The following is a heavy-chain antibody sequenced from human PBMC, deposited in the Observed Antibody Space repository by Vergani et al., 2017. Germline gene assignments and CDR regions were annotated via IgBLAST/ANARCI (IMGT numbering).Heavy chain of an antibody. CDR3: AVPQGTSAYYYGGFDY. Sequence: EVQLLESGGGLVQPGGSLRVSCAASGFTFSTYALTWVRQAPGKGLEWVSTISSDGGSTYYADSVKGRFTISRDNSKNTLSLQMNSLTAEDTAIYACAVPQGTSAYYYGGFDYWGQGILVTVSS. CDR1: GFTFSTYA. CDR2: ISSDGGST. J-gene: IGHJ4*02. D-gene: IGHD3-22*01. V-gene: IGHV3-23*01.